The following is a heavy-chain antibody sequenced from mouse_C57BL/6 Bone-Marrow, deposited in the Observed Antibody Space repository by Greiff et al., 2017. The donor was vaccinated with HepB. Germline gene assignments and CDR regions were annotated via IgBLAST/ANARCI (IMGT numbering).Heavy chain of an antibody. CDR3: ARDWDGFAY. J-gene: IGHJ3*01. D-gene: IGHD4-1*01. CDR2: ISNGGGST. CDR1: GFTFSDYY. V-gene: IGHV5-12*01. Sequence: EVNLVESGGGLVQPGGSLKLSCAASGFTFSDYYMYWVRQTPEKRLEWVAYISNGGGSTYYPDTVKGRFTISRDNAKNTLYLQMSRLKSEDTAMYYCARDWDGFAYWGQGTLVTVSA.